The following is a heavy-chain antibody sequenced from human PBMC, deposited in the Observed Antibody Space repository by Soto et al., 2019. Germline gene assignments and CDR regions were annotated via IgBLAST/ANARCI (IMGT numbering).Heavy chain of an antibody. D-gene: IGHD4-17*01. J-gene: IGHJ5*02. CDR3: ARAIAVTTPWFDP. V-gene: IGHV4-31*02. Sequence: VQLRESGPGLVKPSQTLCLTCAVSGGSISSGDYYWSWIRQHPGKDLEWIGFTDYSGSTYYNPSLRSRVTISVDTSKNQFSLSLNSVTAADSAVYYCARAIAVTTPWFDPWGQGTLVTVSS. CDR2: TDYSGST. CDR1: GGSISSGDYY.